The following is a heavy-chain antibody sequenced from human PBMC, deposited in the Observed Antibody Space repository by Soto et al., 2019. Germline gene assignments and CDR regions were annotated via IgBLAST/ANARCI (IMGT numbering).Heavy chain of an antibody. V-gene: IGHV3-23*01. Sequence: WGSLRLSCAASGFTFSSYGMSWVRQAPGKGLEWVSAISGSGGSTYYADSVKGRFTISRDNSKNTLYLQMNSLRAEDTAVYYCAKDYHGVTTEYYFDYWGQGTLVNVS. CDR2: ISGSGGST. D-gene: IGHD4-17*01. CDR1: GFTFSSYG. CDR3: AKDYHGVTTEYYFDY. J-gene: IGHJ4*02.